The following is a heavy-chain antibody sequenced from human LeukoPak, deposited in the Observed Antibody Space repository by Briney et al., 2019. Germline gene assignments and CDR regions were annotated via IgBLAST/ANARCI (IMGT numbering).Heavy chain of an antibody. V-gene: IGHV4-39*01. J-gene: IGHJ4*02. CDR2: IYYSGST. CDR3: ASLRANYFDY. CDR1: GGSISSSSYY. Sequence: SETLSLTCTVSGGSISSSSYYWGWIRQPPGKGLEWIGSIYYSGSTYYNPSLKSRVTISVDTSKNQFSLKLSSVTAADTAVYYCASLRANYFDYWGQGTLVTVSS.